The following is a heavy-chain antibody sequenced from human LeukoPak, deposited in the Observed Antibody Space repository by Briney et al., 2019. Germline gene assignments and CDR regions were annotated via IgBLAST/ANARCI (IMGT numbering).Heavy chain of an antibody. CDR2: IRYDGSNK. D-gene: IGHD3-3*01. CDR1: GFTFSSYG. V-gene: IGHV3-30*02. CDR3: AKDRPYDFWSGYSAGYDY. Sequence: GGSLRLSCAASGFTFSSYGMHWVRQAPGKGLEWVAFIRYDGSNKYYADSVKGRFTISRDNSKNTLYLQMNSLRADDTAVYYCAKDRPYDFWSGYSAGYDYWGQGTLVTVSS. J-gene: IGHJ4*02.